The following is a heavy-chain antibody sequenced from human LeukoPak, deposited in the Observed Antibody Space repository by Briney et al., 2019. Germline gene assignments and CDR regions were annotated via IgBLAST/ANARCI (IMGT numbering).Heavy chain of an antibody. V-gene: IGHV3-21*01. Sequence: GGSLRLSCVASGFSFSAYAMNWVRQAPGRGLEWVSSISNSGSYIYYADSVKGRFTISRDDAKKSVYLQMNSLRAEDTAVYYCARRPTTSYEYYFYHAMDVWGQGTTVTVSS. CDR2: ISNSGSYI. CDR1: GFSFSAYA. D-gene: IGHD3-22*01. J-gene: IGHJ6*02. CDR3: ARRPTTSYEYYFYHAMDV.